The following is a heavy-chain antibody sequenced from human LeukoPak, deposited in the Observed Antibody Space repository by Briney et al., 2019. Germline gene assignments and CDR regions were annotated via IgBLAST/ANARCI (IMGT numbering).Heavy chain of an antibody. V-gene: IGHV1-69*05. Sequence: ASVKVSCKASGYTFTSYGISWVRQAPGQGLEWMGGIIPIFGTANYAQKFQGRVTITTDESTSTAYMELSSLRSEDTAVYYCARGGYSSSWHPSYYYMDVWGKGTTVTVSS. CDR2: IIPIFGTA. CDR3: ARGGYSSSWHPSYYYMDV. CDR1: GYTFTSYG. J-gene: IGHJ6*03. D-gene: IGHD6-13*01.